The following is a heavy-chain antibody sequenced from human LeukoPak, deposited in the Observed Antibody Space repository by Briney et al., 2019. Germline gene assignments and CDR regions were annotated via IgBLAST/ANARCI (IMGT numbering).Heavy chain of an antibody. Sequence: SETLSLTCTVSGGSISSSSCYWGWIRQPPGKGLEWIGSIYYSGSTYYNPSLKSRVTISVDTSKNQFSLKLSSVTAADTAVYYCARPLRGAAAGPDFDYWGQGTLVTVSS. CDR1: GGSISSSSCY. V-gene: IGHV4-39*01. D-gene: IGHD6-13*01. CDR2: IYYSGST. CDR3: ARPLRGAAAGPDFDY. J-gene: IGHJ4*02.